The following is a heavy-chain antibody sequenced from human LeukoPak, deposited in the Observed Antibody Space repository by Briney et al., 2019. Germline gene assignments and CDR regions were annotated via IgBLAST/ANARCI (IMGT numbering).Heavy chain of an antibody. CDR3: ARTRSYGYSHLDY. CDR2: IYYGDSDT. J-gene: IGHJ4*02. V-gene: IGHV5-51*01. CDR1: GYSFTSYW. D-gene: IGHD5-18*01. Sequence: AESLKISCKGSGYSFTSYWIGWVRQMAGKGLEWRGIIYYGDSDTKYSPSFQGQVTISADKSISTAYLQWSSLKASDTAMYYCARTRSYGYSHLDYWGQGTLVTVSS.